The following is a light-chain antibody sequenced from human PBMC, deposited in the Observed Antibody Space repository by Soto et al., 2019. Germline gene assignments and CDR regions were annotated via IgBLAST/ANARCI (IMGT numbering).Light chain of an antibody. CDR3: QQYDTLRVT. J-gene: IGKJ3*01. V-gene: IGKV1-33*01. CDR2: DAS. Sequence: DIQMTQSPSSLSASVGDRVTITCQASQDISNYLNWYQQKPGKAPKLLIYDASNLETGVPSRFSGSGSGTDFTFSISRLQPEDIATYSCQQYDTLRVTFGPGTKVDIK. CDR1: QDISNY.